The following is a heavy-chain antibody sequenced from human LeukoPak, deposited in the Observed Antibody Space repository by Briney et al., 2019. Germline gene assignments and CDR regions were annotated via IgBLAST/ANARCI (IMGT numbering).Heavy chain of an antibody. CDR1: GGSFSGYY. V-gene: IGHV4-34*01. D-gene: IGHD6-19*01. CDR2: IKHSGST. J-gene: IGHJ4*02. CDR3: ARPVSGSSGWYYNY. Sequence: SETLSLTCAVYGGSFSGYYRSWLRQPPGKGLEWIGEIKHSGSTNYNPSLTSGGTISVGTSKNQFSLKLSSVTAADTAVYYCARPVSGSSGWYYNYWGQGTLVTVSS.